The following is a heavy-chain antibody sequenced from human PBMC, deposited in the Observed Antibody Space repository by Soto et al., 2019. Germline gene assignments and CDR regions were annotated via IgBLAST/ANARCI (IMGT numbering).Heavy chain of an antibody. CDR2: ISGGGGST. J-gene: IGHJ4*02. V-gene: IGHV3-23*01. D-gene: IGHD3-3*01. CDR1: GFTFSTYA. CDR3: ATSASIFGVVIPFDY. Sequence: EVQLLESGGGLVQPGGSLRLSCAASGFTFSTYAMSWVRQAPGKGLEWVSAISGGGGSTYYADSVKGRFTISRDNSKNTLYLQMNSLRAEDTAVYYCATSASIFGVVIPFDYWGQGTLVTVS.